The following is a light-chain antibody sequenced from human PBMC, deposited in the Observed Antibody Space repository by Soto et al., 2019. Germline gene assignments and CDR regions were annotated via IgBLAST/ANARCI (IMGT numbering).Light chain of an antibody. CDR2: GAS. J-gene: IGKJ1*01. Sequence: EIVLTQSPGTLSLSPGERATLSCRASQSVTSSYLAWYQQNPGQAPRLLISGASSRATGIPDRFSGSGSGTDFTLTISRLEPEDFAVYYCQQYGDSPQTFGQGTKVDIK. CDR1: QSVTSSY. V-gene: IGKV3-20*01. CDR3: QQYGDSPQT.